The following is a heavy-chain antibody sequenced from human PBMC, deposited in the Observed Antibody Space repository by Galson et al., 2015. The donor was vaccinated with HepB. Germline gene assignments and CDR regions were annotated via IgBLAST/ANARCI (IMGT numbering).Heavy chain of an antibody. Sequence: SLRLSCAASGFTFSSYAMSWVRQAPGKGLEWVSGISGSGGSTYYAGSGKGRFTISRDNSKNTLYLQMNSLRAEDTAVYYCAKQTMYYYGSGLHYFDYWGQGTLVTVSS. V-gene: IGHV3-23*01. CDR2: ISGSGGST. CDR1: GFTFSSYA. J-gene: IGHJ4*02. CDR3: AKQTMYYYGSGLHYFDY. D-gene: IGHD3-10*01.